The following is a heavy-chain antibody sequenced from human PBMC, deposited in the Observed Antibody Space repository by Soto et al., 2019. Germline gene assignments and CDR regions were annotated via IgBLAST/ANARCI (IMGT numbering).Heavy chain of an antibody. Sequence: EVQLVETGGGLIQPGGSLRLSCAASGFTVSSNYMSWVRQAPGKGLEWVSVIYSGGSTYYADSVKGRFTISRDNSKNTLYLQMNSLRAEDTAVYYCARDTYDFWSGSTYYFDYWGQGTLVTVSS. V-gene: IGHV3-53*02. D-gene: IGHD3-3*01. CDR3: ARDTYDFWSGSTYYFDY. CDR1: GFTVSSNY. CDR2: IYSGGST. J-gene: IGHJ4*02.